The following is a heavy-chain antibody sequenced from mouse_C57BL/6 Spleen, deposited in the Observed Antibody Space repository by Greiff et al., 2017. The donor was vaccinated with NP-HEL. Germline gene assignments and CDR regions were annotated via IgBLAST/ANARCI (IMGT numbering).Heavy chain of an antibody. CDR2: IYPGDGDT. V-gene: IGHV1-82*01. J-gene: IGHJ2*01. CDR1: GYAFSSSW. D-gene: IGHD1-1*01. Sequence: ESGPELVKPGASVKISCKASGYAFSSSWMNWVKQRPGKGLEWIGRIYPGDGDTNYNGKFKGKATLTADKSSSTAYMQLSSLTSEDSAVYFCSLSYYGSSYFDYWGQGTTLTVSS. CDR3: SLSYYGSSYFDY.